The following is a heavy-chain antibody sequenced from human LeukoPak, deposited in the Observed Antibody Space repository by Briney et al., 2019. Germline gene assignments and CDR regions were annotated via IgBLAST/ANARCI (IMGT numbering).Heavy chain of an antibody. J-gene: IGHJ4*02. CDR1: GGSFSGYY. CDR3: ARGRYYDYVWGSYRPFDY. Sequence: PSETLSLTCAVYGGSFSGYYWSWTRQPPGKGLEWIGEINHSGSTNYNPSLKSRVTISVDTSKNQLSLKLSSVTAADTAVYYCARGRYYDYVWGSYRPFDYWGQGTLVTVSS. D-gene: IGHD3-16*02. CDR2: INHSGST. V-gene: IGHV4-34*01.